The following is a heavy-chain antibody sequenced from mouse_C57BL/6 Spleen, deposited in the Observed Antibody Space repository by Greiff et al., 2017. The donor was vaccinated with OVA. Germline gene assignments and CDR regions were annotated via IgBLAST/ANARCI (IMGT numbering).Heavy chain of an antibody. V-gene: IGHV1-69*01. D-gene: IGHD1-1*01. Sequence: QVQLQQPGAELVMPGASVKLSCKASGYTFTSYWMHWVKQRHGQGLEWIGVIDPSDSYTNYNQKFKGKSTLTIDNTSRTANMQLISLTSENSEVYYFSRGGSILYFAYWGQGTLVTVSA. CDR3: SRGGSILYFAY. CDR1: GYTFTSYW. J-gene: IGHJ3*01. CDR2: IDPSDSYT.